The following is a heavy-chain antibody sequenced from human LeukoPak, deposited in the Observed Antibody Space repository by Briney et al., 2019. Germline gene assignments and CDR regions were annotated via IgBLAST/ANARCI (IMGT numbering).Heavy chain of an antibody. CDR3: ARDLNDYYYDSSGYLSSAFDI. V-gene: IGHV1-2*02. CDR1: GYTFTGYY. CDR2: INPNSGGT. J-gene: IGHJ3*02. D-gene: IGHD3-22*01. Sequence: ASVKVSCKASGYTFTGYYMHWVRQPPAPGQGLEWMGWINPNSGGTNYAQRFQGRVTMTRDTSISTAYMELSRLRSDDTAVYYCARDLNDYYYDSSGYLSSAFDIWGQGTMVTVSS.